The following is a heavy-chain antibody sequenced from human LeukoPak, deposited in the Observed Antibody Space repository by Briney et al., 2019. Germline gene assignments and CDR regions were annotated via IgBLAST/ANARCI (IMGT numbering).Heavy chain of an antibody. Sequence: GGSLRLSCAASGFTFSDYYMSWIRQAPGKGREWVSYISSSGSTIYYADSVKGRFTISRDNAKNSLYLQMNSLRAEDTAVYYCAKAIAVAGTYIDYWGQGTLVTVSS. D-gene: IGHD6-19*01. V-gene: IGHV3-11*01. CDR2: ISSSGSTI. J-gene: IGHJ4*02. CDR3: AKAIAVAGTYIDY. CDR1: GFTFSDYY.